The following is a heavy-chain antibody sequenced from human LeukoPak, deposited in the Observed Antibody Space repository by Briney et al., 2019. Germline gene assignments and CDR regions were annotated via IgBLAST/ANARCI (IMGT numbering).Heavy chain of an antibody. Sequence: SETLSLTCAVYGGSFSGYYWSWIRQPPGKGLEWIGEINHSGSTNYNPSLKGRVTISVDTSKNQFSLKLSSVTAADTAVYYCAREAVADPLWGQGTLVTVSS. CDR1: GGSFSGYY. J-gene: IGHJ4*02. CDR3: AREAVADPL. CDR2: INHSGST. D-gene: IGHD6-19*01. V-gene: IGHV4-34*01.